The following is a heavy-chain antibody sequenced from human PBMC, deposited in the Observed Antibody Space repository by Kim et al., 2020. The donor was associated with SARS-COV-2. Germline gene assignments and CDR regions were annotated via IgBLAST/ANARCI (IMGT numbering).Heavy chain of an antibody. CDR1: GYSISSGYY. D-gene: IGHD1-1*01. J-gene: IGHJ4*02. Sequence: SETLSLTCTVSGYSISSGYYWGWIRQPPGKGLEWIGSIYHSGSTYYNPSLKSRVTISVDTSKNQFSLKLSSVTAADTAVYYCARDTSSELIPHFDYWGQGTLVTVSS. V-gene: IGHV4-38-2*02. CDR3: ARDTSSELIPHFDY. CDR2: IYHSGST.